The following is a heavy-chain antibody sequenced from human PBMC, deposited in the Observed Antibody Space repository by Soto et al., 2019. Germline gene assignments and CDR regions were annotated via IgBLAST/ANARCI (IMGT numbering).Heavy chain of an antibody. D-gene: IGHD2-15*01. V-gene: IGHV3-21*01. CDR1: GFTFSSYS. Sequence: GGSLRLSCAASGFTFSSYSMNWVRQAPGRGLEWVAAISVTSDYIYYADSVKGRFTISRDNAKTSLYIQMNSLRAEDTAVYYCARDHRYCSGSSCRPYYYYYGMDVWGQGTTVTVSS. CDR3: ARDHRYCSGSSCRPYYYYYGMDV. CDR2: ISVTSDYI. J-gene: IGHJ6*02.